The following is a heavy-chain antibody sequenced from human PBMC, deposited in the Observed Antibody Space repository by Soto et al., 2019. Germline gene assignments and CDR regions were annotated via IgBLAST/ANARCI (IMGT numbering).Heavy chain of an antibody. J-gene: IGHJ6*03. D-gene: IGHD2-15*01. CDR1: RAAFRGYS. V-gene: IGHV4-34*01. CDR2: INHSGST. Sequence: SVPLSLTRAIYRAAFRGYSWRWASQPPGKGLEWIGEINHSGSTNYNPSLKSRVTISVDTSKNQFSLKLSSVTAADTAVYYCAREAAAATGYYYYYMDVWCKGTTVT. CDR3: AREAAAATGYYYYYMDV.